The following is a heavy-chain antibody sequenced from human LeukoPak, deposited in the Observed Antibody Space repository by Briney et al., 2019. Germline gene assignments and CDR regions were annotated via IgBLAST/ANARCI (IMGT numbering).Heavy chain of an antibody. Sequence: SETLSLTCTVSGYSISSGYYWGWIRQPPGKGLEWIGSIYHSGSTYYNPSLKSRVTISVDTSKNQFSLKLSSVTAADTAVYYCARAVEQRWDWFDPWGQGTLVTVSS. V-gene: IGHV4-38-2*02. CDR1: GYSISSGYY. CDR2: IYHSGST. D-gene: IGHD6-25*01. CDR3: ARAVEQRWDWFDP. J-gene: IGHJ5*02.